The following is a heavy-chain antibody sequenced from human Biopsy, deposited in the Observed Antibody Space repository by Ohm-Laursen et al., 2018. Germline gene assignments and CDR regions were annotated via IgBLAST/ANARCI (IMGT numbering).Heavy chain of an antibody. CDR2: IYYDGIT. Sequence: PSQTLSLTCAVSGYSITNDYYWGWIRQPPGKGLEWSGNIYYDGITYYNPPPKSRVIRVVDTSKNQFSPKLPSSTAADTAVYYCARVAGGDAYYYGIDVWGQGTTVIVSS. V-gene: IGHV4-38-2*01. CDR1: GYSITNDYY. CDR3: ARVAGGDAYYYGIDV. D-gene: IGHD2-21*02. J-gene: IGHJ6*02.